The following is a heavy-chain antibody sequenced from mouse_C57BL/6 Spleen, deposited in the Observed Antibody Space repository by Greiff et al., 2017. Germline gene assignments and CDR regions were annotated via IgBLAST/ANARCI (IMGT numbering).Heavy chain of an antibody. J-gene: IGHJ4*01. CDR1: GFNIKDDY. CDR2: IDPENGDT. V-gene: IGHV14-4*01. D-gene: IGHD6-1*01. CDR3: TTLGRYAMDY. Sequence: EVQRVESGAELVRPGASVKLSCTASGFNIKDDYMHWVKKRPEQGLEWIGWIDPENGDTEYASKFQGKATITADTSSNTAYLQLSSLTSEDTAVYYCTTLGRYAMDYWGQGTSVTVSS.